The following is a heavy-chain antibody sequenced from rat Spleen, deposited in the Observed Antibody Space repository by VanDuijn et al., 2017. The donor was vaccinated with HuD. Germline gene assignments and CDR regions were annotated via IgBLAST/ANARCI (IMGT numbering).Heavy chain of an antibody. V-gene: IGHV5-58*01. CDR3: VRTLSKD. J-gene: IGHJ2*01. CDR2: INIEGGGS. Sequence: EVQLVETGGGLVQPGRSLKLSCVASGFTFSNYWMYWIRQAPGKGLEWVSSINIEGGGSYYSNSVKARFTIPRDNAKTTRYLKLNSLRSEDTAIYYCVRTLSKDWGQGVLVTVSS. D-gene: IGHD3-4*01. CDR1: GFTFSNYW.